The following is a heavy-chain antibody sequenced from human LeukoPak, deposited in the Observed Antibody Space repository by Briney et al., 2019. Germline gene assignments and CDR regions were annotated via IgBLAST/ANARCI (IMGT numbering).Heavy chain of an antibody. CDR2: IYPGDSDT. Sequence: HGESLKISCKGSGYTFISYWIGWVRQMPGKGLEWMGIIYPGDSDTRYSPSFQGQVTISADKSIITAYLQWSSLKASDTAMYYCARQQNGARYDSSGLSRSAFDIWGQGTMVTVSS. V-gene: IGHV5-51*01. D-gene: IGHD3-22*01. CDR1: GYTFISYW. J-gene: IGHJ3*02. CDR3: ARQQNGARYDSSGLSRSAFDI.